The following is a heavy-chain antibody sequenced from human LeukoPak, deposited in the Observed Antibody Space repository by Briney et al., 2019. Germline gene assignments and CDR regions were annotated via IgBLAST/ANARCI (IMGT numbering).Heavy chain of an antibody. Sequence: GGSLRLSCAASGFTFSSYSMNWVRQAPGKGLEWVSYISSSSSTTYYADSVKGRFTISRDNAKNSLYLQMNSLRDEDTAVYYCARDAPAPTTSITMVQGFELFDDSGYWGQGTLVTVSS. J-gene: IGHJ4*02. V-gene: IGHV3-48*02. CDR3: ARDAPAPTTSITMVQGFELFDDSGY. CDR1: GFTFSSYS. CDR2: ISSSSSTT. D-gene: IGHD3-10*01.